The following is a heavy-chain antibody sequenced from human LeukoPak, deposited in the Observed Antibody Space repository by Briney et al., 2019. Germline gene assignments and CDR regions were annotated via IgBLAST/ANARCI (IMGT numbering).Heavy chain of an antibody. CDR2: ISVYNGGT. Sequence: ASVKVSCKASGYTFKNYGIAWVRQAPGQGLECMGWISVYNGGTIYAPKFKGRITMTSDTYTTTVYVELTDLRSDDTAVYYCARDALPFYTNTCFDSWGQESLVTVS. J-gene: IGHJ5*01. V-gene: IGHV1-18*01. D-gene: IGHD2-8*01. CDR3: ARDALPFYTNTCFDS. CDR1: GYTFKNYG.